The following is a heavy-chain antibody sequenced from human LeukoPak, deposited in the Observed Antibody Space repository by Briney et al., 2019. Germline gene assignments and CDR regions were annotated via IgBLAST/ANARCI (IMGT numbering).Heavy chain of an antibody. CDR3: ATFVGIVSGTYTVPGGLLV. Sequence: PGGSLRLSCVASEFSPTNFWMTWVRRAPGRGLEWVANIKHDGTEKFYVDSVKGRFTISRDNAKNSLYLQMNSLRAEDTAVYHCATFVGIVSGTYTVPGGLLVWGKGTTVTVSS. CDR2: IKHDGTEK. D-gene: IGHD2-2*03. CDR1: EFSPTNFW. V-gene: IGHV3-7*01. J-gene: IGHJ6*04.